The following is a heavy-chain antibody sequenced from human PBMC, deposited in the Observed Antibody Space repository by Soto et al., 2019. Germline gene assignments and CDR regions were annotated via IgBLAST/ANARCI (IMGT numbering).Heavy chain of an antibody. D-gene: IGHD2-21*02. Sequence: QITLKESGPTLVKPTQTLTLTCTFSGFSLSTSGVGVGWIRQHPGKALEWLALIYWDDDKRYSPSLRSRLTISKDTSKNQLVLTMTNMDPVDTATYYCIQSRCGGDCLQSYASHYYYGMDVWGQGTTVTVSS. V-gene: IGHV2-5*02. J-gene: IGHJ6*02. CDR1: GFSLSTSGVG. CDR3: IQSRCGGDCLQSYASHYYYGMDV. CDR2: IYWDDDK.